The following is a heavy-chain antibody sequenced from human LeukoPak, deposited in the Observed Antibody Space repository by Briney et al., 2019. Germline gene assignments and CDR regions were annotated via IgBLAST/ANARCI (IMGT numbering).Heavy chain of an antibody. CDR1: GFTFSSYW. Sequence: PGGSLRLSRAASGFTFSSYWMSWVRQAPGKGLEWVANIKQDGSEKYYVDSVKGRFTISRDNAKISLYLQMNSLRAEDTAVYYCAREGGGYCSSTSCYLDYWGQGTLVTVSS. J-gene: IGHJ4*02. D-gene: IGHD2-2*01. V-gene: IGHV3-7*01. CDR3: AREGGGYCSSTSCYLDY. CDR2: IKQDGSEK.